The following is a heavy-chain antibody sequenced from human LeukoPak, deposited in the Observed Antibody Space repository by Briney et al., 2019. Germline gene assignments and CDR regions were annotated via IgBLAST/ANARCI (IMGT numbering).Heavy chain of an antibody. CDR2: IYSGGST. Sequence: PGGSLRLSCAASGFTVSSNDMSWVRQAPGKGLEWVSVIYSGGSTYYADSVKGRFTISRDNSKNTLYLQMNSLRAEDTAVYYCARGHYDYSYYGMDVWGQGTTVTVSS. D-gene: IGHD3-16*01. J-gene: IGHJ6*02. CDR3: ARGHYDYSYYGMDV. V-gene: IGHV3-53*01. CDR1: GFTVSSND.